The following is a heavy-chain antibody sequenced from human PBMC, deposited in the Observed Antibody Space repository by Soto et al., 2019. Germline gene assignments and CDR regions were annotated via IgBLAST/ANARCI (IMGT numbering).Heavy chain of an antibody. Sequence: PSETLSLTCAVSGGSISSGGYSWSWIRQPPGKGLEWIGYIYHSGSTYYNPSLKSRVTISVDRSKNQFSLKLSSVTAADTAVYYCARGETTMIGSRAFDIWGQGTMVTVSS. D-gene: IGHD3-22*01. CDR2: IYHSGST. CDR1: GGSISSGGYS. CDR3: ARGETTMIGSRAFDI. V-gene: IGHV4-30-2*01. J-gene: IGHJ3*02.